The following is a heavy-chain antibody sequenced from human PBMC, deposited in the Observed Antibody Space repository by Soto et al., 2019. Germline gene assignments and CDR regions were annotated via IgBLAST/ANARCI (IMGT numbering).Heavy chain of an antibody. Sequence: SETLSLTCTVSGASISSYYWSWIRQPPGKGLEWIGYIYYSGSTNYNPSLKSRVTISVDTSKNQFSLKLNSVTAADTAVYYCARGPLLLTDWGQGTLVTVSS. D-gene: IGHD3-10*01. CDR3: ARGPLLLTD. CDR2: IYYSGST. CDR1: GASISSYY. V-gene: IGHV4-59*01. J-gene: IGHJ4*02.